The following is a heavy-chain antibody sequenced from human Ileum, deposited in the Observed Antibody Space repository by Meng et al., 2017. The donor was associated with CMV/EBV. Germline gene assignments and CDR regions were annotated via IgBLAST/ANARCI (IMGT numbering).Heavy chain of an antibody. CDR2: VYYTGTT. D-gene: IGHD2-2*01. V-gene: IGHV4-30-4*08. CDR1: GESSSDGAYY. CDR3: ARMPGRRFDS. Sequence: QVALQESGPGLVTPSQTPPLPCTVPGESSSDGAYYWSWIRQSPEKGLEWIGHVYYTGTTYYNRSLRSRVAISIDTSNNEFSLKLSSVTAADTAVYYCARMPGRRFDSWGQGTLVTVSS. J-gene: IGHJ5*01.